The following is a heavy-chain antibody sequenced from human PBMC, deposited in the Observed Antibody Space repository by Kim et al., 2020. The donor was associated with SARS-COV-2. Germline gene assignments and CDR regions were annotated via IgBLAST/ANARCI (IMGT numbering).Heavy chain of an antibody. Sequence: SETLSLTCAVYGGSFSGYYWSWIRQPPGKGLEWIGEINHSGSTNYNPSLKSRVTISVDTSKNQFSLKLSSVTAADTAVYYCARGRIYDILTGDRSYYYYSYGMDVWGQGTTVTVSS. V-gene: IGHV4-34*01. CDR2: INHSGST. CDR3: ARGRIYDILTGDRSYYYYSYGMDV. CDR1: GGSFSGYY. D-gene: IGHD3-9*01. J-gene: IGHJ6*02.